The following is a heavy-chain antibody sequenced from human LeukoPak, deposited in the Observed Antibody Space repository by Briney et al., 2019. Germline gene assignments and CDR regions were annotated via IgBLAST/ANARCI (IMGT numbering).Heavy chain of an antibody. J-gene: IGHJ4*02. Sequence: GGSLRLSCAASGFTFSSYEMNWVRQAPGKWLEWVSYISSSGSTIYYADSVKGRFTISRDNAKNSLYLQMNSLRAEDTAVYYCARWDYYVNYFDYWGQGTLVTVSS. CDR3: ARWDYYVNYFDY. CDR1: GFTFSSYE. CDR2: ISSSGSTI. V-gene: IGHV3-48*03. D-gene: IGHD3-10*02.